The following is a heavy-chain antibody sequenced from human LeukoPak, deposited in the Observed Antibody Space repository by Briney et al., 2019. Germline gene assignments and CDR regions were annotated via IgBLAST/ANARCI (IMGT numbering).Heavy chain of an antibody. Sequence: SETLSLTCTVSGGSISSYYWSWIRQPPGKGLEWIGYIYYSGSTNCNPSLKSRVTISVDTSKNQFSLKLSSVTAADTAVYYCARGFGQYYYDSSGYYPQTTEYYFDYWGQGTLVTVSS. V-gene: IGHV4-59*12. CDR1: GGSISSYY. CDR2: IYYSGST. J-gene: IGHJ4*02. CDR3: ARGFGQYYYDSSGYYPQTTEYYFDY. D-gene: IGHD3-22*01.